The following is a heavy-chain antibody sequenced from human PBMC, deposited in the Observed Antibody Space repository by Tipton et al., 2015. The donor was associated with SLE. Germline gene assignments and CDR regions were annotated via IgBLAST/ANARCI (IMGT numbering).Heavy chain of an antibody. CDR1: GYSFTSYW. CDR2: IYPGDSDT. V-gene: IGHV5-51*03. J-gene: IGHJ3*02. D-gene: IGHD1-1*01. Sequence: QLVQSGAEVKKPGESLKISCKGSGYSFTSYWIAWLRQMPGKGLEWMGIIYPGDSDTRYSPSFHCQATISADKSITTAYLQWSSLKASDTAMYYCARTEVQGDAFDIWGQGTMVTVSS. CDR3: ARTEVQGDAFDI.